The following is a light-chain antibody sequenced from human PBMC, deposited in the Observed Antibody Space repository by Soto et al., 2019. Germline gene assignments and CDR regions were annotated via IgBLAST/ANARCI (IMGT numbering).Light chain of an antibody. CDR3: QSYDSSLSGWV. CDR1: SSNIGAGYD. V-gene: IGLV1-40*01. J-gene: IGLJ3*02. CDR2: GNS. Sequence: QSVLTQPPSVSGAPGQRVTISCTGSSSNIGAGYDVHWYQQLPGTAPKLLIYGNSNRPSGVPDRFSGTKSGTLASLAITGLQADDEADYYCQSYDSSLSGWVFGGGTKVTVL.